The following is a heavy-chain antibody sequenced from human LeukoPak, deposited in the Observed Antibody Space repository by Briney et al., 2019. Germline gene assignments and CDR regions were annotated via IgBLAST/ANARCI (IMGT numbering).Heavy chain of an antibody. V-gene: IGHV1-2*06. CDR2: INPNSGGT. D-gene: IGHD6-13*01. J-gene: IGHJ6*03. CDR1: GYTFTGYY. CDR3: ARAYNPLGVAAAGYYYYMDV. Sequence: RASVKVSCKASGYTFTGYYMHWVQQAPGQGPEWMGRINPNSGGTNYAQKFQGRVTMTRDTSISTAYMELSRLRSDDTAVYYCARAYNPLGVAAAGYYYYMDVWGKGTTVTVSS.